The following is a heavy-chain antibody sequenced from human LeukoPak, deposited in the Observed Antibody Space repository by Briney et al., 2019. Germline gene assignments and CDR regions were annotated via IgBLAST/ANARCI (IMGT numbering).Heavy chain of an antibody. CDR1: GFIFSHYW. J-gene: IGHJ5*02. D-gene: IGHD4-17*01. Sequence: PGGSLRLSCAASGFIFSHYWMIWVRQAPGKGLEWVSSVKQDGDETNYVDSVKGRFTISRDNAKNSLYLQMNSLRAEDTAVYYCAREGLTRGDYPNWFDPWGQGTLVTVSS. CDR3: AREGLTRGDYPNWFDP. V-gene: IGHV3-7*01. CDR2: VKQDGDET.